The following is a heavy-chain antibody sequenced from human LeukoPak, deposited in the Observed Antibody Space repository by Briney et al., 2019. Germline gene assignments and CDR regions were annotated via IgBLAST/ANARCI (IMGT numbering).Heavy chain of an antibody. V-gene: IGHV4-4*09. Sequence: PSETLSLTCTVSGGSISSYYWSWNRQPPGKGLEWIGYIYTSGSTNYNPSLKSRVTISVDTSKNQFSLKLSSVTAADTAVYYCASSGYSYAFDYWGQGTLVTVSS. CDR1: GGSISSYY. CDR3: ASSGYSYAFDY. J-gene: IGHJ4*02. D-gene: IGHD5-18*01. CDR2: IYTSGST.